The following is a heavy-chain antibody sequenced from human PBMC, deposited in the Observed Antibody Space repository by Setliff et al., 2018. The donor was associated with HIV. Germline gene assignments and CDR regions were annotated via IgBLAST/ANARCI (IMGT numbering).Heavy chain of an antibody. CDR1: GFTFSDYW. D-gene: IGHD3-3*01. V-gene: IGHV3-7*03. Sequence: PGESLKISCAASGFTFSDYWMSWVRQAPGKGLEWVATINEDGSKRYHGASVWGRLTISRDNAKKSLYLQMNSLRADDTAVYYCVRGLERTNTLFGVVSIRFDPWGQGTLVTVSS. CDR3: VRGLERTNTLFGVVSIRFDP. J-gene: IGHJ5*02. CDR2: INEDGSKR.